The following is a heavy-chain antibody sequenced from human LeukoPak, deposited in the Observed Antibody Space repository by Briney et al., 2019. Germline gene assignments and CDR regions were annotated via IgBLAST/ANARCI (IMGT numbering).Heavy chain of an antibody. Sequence: PSETLSLTCTVSGGSISSSGYYWGWIRQPPGKGLEWIASIYYSGCTYYNPSLKSRVTISVDTSKNQLSLKLSSLTAADTAVYYCARHEYSGSYYGLSWFDPWGQGTLVTVSS. CDR2: IYYSGCT. CDR1: GGSISSSGYY. J-gene: IGHJ5*02. V-gene: IGHV4-39*01. D-gene: IGHD1-26*01. CDR3: ARHEYSGSYYGLSWFDP.